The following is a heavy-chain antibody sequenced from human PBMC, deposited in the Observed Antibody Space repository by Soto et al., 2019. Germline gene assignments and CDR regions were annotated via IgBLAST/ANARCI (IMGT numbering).Heavy chain of an antibody. Sequence: QVQLQDSGPGLVKTSETLSITCTVSGGSIRSYYCSWILQPPGKGLEGIGYIYYSGSTNYNPSLTSRVTISLGTSMKHSALTLRSVTAEDAAVDYCARNYVGSSNHDDYYGMDVCGQVTTCTFS. D-gene: IGHD6-6*01. V-gene: IGHV4-59*01. CDR1: GGSIRSYY. CDR2: IYYSGST. J-gene: IGHJ6*02. CDR3: ARNYVGSSNHDDYYGMDV.